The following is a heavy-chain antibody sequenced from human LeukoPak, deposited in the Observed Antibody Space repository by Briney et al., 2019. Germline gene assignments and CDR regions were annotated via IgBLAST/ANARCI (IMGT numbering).Heavy chain of an antibody. J-gene: IGHJ3*02. CDR1: GYSISSGYY. CDR3: ARRDSSGYYYGSHAFDI. CDR2: IYHSGST. D-gene: IGHD3-22*01. V-gene: IGHV4-38-2*02. Sequence: SETLSLTCTVSGYSISSGYYWGWIRQPPGKGLEWIGSIYHSGSTYYNPSLKSRITISVDTSKNQFSLKLSSVTAADTAVYYCARRDSSGYYYGSHAFDIWGQGTMVTVSS.